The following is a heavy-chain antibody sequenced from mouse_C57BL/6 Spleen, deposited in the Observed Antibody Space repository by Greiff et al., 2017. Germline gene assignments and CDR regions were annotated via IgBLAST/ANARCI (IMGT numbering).Heavy chain of an antibody. CDR3: ARSGYYYVSSYGYWYFDV. J-gene: IGHJ1*03. D-gene: IGHD1-1*01. V-gene: IGHV14-3*01. CDR1: GFNIKNTY. CDR2: IDPANGNT. Sequence: EVQRVESVAELVRPGASVKLSCTASGFNIKNTYMHWVKQRPEQGLEWIGRIDPANGNTKYAPKVQGKATITADTSSNTAYLQLSSLTSEVTAIYYCARSGYYYVSSYGYWYFDVWGTGTAVTVSS.